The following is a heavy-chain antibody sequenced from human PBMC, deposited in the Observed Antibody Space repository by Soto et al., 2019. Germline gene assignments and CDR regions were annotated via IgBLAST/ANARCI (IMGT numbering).Heavy chain of an antibody. CDR3: ARVPDY. CDR2: MYHSGST. J-gene: IGHJ4*02. Sequence: SETLSVTWAVSGGSISSGGYSWSWIRQPPGKGLEWIGYMYHSGSTYYNPSLKSRVTISIDRSKNQFSLRLSSVTAADTAVYYCARVPDYWAQGILVTVSS. D-gene: IGHD2-2*01. V-gene: IGHV4-30-2*01. CDR1: GGSISSGGYS.